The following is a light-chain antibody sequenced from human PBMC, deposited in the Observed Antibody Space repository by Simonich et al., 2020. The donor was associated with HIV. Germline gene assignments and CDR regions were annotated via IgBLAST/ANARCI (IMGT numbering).Light chain of an antibody. CDR3: QQYYSPPALT. J-gene: IGKJ4*01. Sequence: DIVMTQSPDSLAVSLGERATINCRSSQSVLYRSNNKNYLAWYQQKPGQPPKLHIYWASTRESGVPDRFSGSGSGTDFTLAITSLQAEDVAVYYCQQYYSPPALTFGGGTKVEIK. CDR2: WAS. V-gene: IGKV4-1*01. CDR1: QSVLYRSNNKNY.